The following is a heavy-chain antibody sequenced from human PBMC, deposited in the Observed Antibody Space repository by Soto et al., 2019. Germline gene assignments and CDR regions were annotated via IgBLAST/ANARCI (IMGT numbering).Heavy chain of an antibody. CDR3: ARPQHLRYYYGMDV. CDR1: GDTFTSCA. V-gene: IGHV1-3*01. CDR2: INAGNANT. J-gene: IGHJ6*02. Sequence: GASVKFSCKASGDTFTSCAMHWVRQAPGQRLELMGGINAGNANTRYSQKFQGRVTITRETPASTAYMEPRSLRSEDTGVYYCARPQHLRYYYGMDVWGQGTTVTV. D-gene: IGHD6-13*01.